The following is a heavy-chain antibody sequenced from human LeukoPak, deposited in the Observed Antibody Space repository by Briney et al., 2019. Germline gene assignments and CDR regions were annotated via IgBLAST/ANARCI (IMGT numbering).Heavy chain of an antibody. CDR2: IRYDGSNK. CDR1: GFTFSSYG. D-gene: IGHD4-17*01. J-gene: IGHJ3*02. Sequence: PGGSLRLSCAASGFTFSSYGMHWVRRAPGKGLGWVAVIRYDGSNKYYADSVKGRFTISRDNSKNTLYLQMNSLRAEDTAVYYCAKVVSTVTTRDHDAFDIWGQGTMVTVSS. CDR3: AKVVSTVTTRDHDAFDI. V-gene: IGHV3-30*02.